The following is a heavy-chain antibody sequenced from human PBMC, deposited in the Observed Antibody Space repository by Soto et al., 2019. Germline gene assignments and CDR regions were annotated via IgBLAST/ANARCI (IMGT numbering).Heavy chain of an antibody. J-gene: IGHJ1*01. V-gene: IGHV3-49*03. CDR3: GRVVSHATASLSDS. D-gene: IGHD2-21*01. CDR1: GFRFGEYA. Sequence: SMRLSWTSSGFRFGEYARNWFRHSPGKGREWVGLIRNQTYHETPEYAASVKDRFTITRDDSNSAAYLQTTSLRAEDSAVYYCGRVVSHATASLSDSRGQRDLVIVSS. CDR2: IRNQTYHETP.